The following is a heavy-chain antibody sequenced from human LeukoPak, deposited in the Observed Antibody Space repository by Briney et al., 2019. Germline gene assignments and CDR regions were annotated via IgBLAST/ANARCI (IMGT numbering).Heavy chain of an antibody. CDR1: GGSISSYY. CDR3: ARSDSSGYFPFDY. D-gene: IGHD3-22*01. CDR2: IYYSGST. V-gene: IGHV4-59*12. Sequence: PSETLSLTCTVSGGSISSYYWSWIRQPPGKGLEWIGYIYYSGSTNYNPSLKSRVTMSVDTSKNQFSLKLSSVTAADTAVYYCARSDSSGYFPFDYWGQGTLVTVSS. J-gene: IGHJ4*02.